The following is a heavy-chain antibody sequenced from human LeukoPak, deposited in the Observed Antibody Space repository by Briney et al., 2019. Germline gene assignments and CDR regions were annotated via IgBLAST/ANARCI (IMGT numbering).Heavy chain of an antibody. V-gene: IGHV3-11*01. CDR2: ISSSGSTI. CDR3: ARDLQGGLVGMDV. Sequence: GGSLRPSCAASGFTFSDYYMSWIRQAPRKGLEWVSYISSSGSTIYYADSVKGRFTISRDNAKNSLYLQMNSLRAEDTAVYYCARDLQGGLVGMDVWGRGTTVTVSS. CDR1: GFTFSDYY. J-gene: IGHJ6*02. D-gene: IGHD6-6*01.